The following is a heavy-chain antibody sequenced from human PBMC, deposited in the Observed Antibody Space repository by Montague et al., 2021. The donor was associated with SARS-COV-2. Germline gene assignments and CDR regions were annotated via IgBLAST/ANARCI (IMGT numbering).Heavy chain of an antibody. J-gene: IGHJ4*02. D-gene: IGHD6-13*01. CDR3: AREITAAPDY. CDR1: GHSINTSPYY. Sequence: TLSLTCSVSGHSINTSPYYWAWLRQPPGKALEWLARIDWDDDKYYSTSLKTRLTISKDTSKNQVVLTMTNMDPVDTATYYCAREITAAPDYWGQGTLVTVSS. V-gene: IGHV2-70*11. CDR2: IDWDDDK.